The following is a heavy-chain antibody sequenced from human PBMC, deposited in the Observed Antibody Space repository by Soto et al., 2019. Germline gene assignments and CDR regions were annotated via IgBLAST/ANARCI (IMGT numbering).Heavy chain of an antibody. V-gene: IGHV1-69*14. CDR3: ATRTSVFGVVAMCGLGV. J-gene: IGHJ6*01. CDR1: GGTFSSYS. CDR2: IIPIFPTA. Sequence: QVQLVQSGAELKKPGSSVRVSCQASGGTFSSYSVNWVRQAPGQGLEWMGGIIPIFPTADHAQRFQGRVTLTAENSTETAYMELSSLGSYDTAVYYCATRTSVFGVVAMCGLGVWGQGTTVTVSS. D-gene: IGHD3-3*01.